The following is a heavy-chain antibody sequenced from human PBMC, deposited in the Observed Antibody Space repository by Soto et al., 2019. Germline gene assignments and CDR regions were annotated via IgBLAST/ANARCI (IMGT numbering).Heavy chain of an antibody. D-gene: IGHD2-8*01. J-gene: IGHJ5*02. V-gene: IGHV4-59*01. CDR2: AYYSGDT. CDR1: GGSISRYY. Sequence: LSLTCSVSGGSISRYYWSWIRQPPGKGLEWIGYAYYSGDTGYNPSLQSRVTMAVDTSKNQVSLKLTSVTAADTAVYYCARDRSTYGGGGTGEVKENWFDPWGQGALVTVSS. CDR3: ARDRSTYGGGGTGEVKENWFDP.